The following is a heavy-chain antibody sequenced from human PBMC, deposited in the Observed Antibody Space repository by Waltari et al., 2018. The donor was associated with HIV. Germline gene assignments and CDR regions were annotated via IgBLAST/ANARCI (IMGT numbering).Heavy chain of an antibody. J-gene: IGHJ4*02. Sequence: QVQLVESGGGVVQPGGSLRLSCAASGFTFSRYGMHWVGQARGKGLEWVAFIRYDGSNKYYADPVKGRFTISRDNSKNTLYLQMNSLRAEDTAVYYCAKVGYYDSSGYYPIDYWGQGTLVTVSS. CDR2: IRYDGSNK. D-gene: IGHD3-22*01. CDR3: AKVGYYDSSGYYPIDY. V-gene: IGHV3-30*02. CDR1: GFTFSRYG.